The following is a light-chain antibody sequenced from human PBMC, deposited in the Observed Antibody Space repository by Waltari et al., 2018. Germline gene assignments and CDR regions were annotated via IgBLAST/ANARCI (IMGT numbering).Light chain of an antibody. CDR3: CSYAGSYTFVI. V-gene: IGLV2-11*01. CDR2: DVS. J-gene: IGLJ2*01. CDR1: SSEFGNYNY. Sequence: QSALTQPRSVSGSPGQSVTISCTGTSSEFGNYNYVSWYQQLPNKAPKLMIYDVSERPSGVPDRFSGSKSGNTASLTISGLLSEDEADYYCCSYAGSYTFVIFGGGTKLTVL.